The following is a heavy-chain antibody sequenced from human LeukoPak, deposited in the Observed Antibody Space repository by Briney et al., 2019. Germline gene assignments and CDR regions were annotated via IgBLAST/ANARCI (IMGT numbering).Heavy chain of an antibody. Sequence: GSLRLSCAASGFTFSDYYMSWIRQPPGKGLEWIGEINYSGSTNYNPSLKSRVTISADTSKNQFSLKMSSVTAADTAVYYCATTSGYWGQGTLVTVSS. D-gene: IGHD3-10*01. CDR3: ATTSGY. CDR1: GFTFSDYY. V-gene: IGHV4-34*08. CDR2: INYSGST. J-gene: IGHJ4*02.